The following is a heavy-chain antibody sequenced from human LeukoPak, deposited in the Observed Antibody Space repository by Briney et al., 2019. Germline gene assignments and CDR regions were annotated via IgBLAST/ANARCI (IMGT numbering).Heavy chain of an antibody. CDR1: GFTFSNYG. D-gene: IGHD3-22*01. V-gene: IGHV3-30*18. Sequence: PGGSLRLSCAASGFTFSNYGVHWVRQAPGKGLEWVAVISYDGSYKYYADSVKGRFTISRDNSKNTLYLQMNSLRTEDTAVYYCAKDHDYYDSSGYYYWGQGTLVTVSS. J-gene: IGHJ4*02. CDR2: ISYDGSYK. CDR3: AKDHDYYDSSGYYY.